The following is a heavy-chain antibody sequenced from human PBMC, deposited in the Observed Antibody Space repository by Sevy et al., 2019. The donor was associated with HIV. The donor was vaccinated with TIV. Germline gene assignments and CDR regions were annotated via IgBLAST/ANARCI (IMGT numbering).Heavy chain of an antibody. D-gene: IGHD2-2*01. CDR1: GFSFNTYW. CDR3: ARDCSSTSCLWGLDV. J-gene: IGHJ6*02. CDR2: IKRDGSEK. Sequence: GGSLRLSCAASGFSFNTYWMSWVRQAPGQGLEWVAHIKRDGSEKYYVDSVRGRFTISRANAKNSLYLQMNSLRADDTAVYYCARDCSSTSCLWGLDVWGQGTTVTVSS. V-gene: IGHV3-7*03.